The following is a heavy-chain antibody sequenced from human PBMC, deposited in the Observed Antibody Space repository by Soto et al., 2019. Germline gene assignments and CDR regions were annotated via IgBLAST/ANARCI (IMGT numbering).Heavy chain of an antibody. CDR1: GGSISSSRYY. V-gene: IGHV4-39*01. J-gene: IGHJ4*02. CDR2: IYYSGST. D-gene: IGHD1-26*01. Sequence: SETLSLTCTVSGGSISSSRYYWGWIRQPPGKGLEWIGSIYYSGSTYYNPSLKSRVTISVDTSKNQFSLKLSSVTAADTAVYYCARVRATGIDYWGQGTLVTVSS. CDR3: ARVRATGIDY.